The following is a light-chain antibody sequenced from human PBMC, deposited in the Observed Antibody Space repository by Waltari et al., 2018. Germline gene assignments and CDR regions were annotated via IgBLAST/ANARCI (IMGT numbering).Light chain of an antibody. J-gene: IGLJ2*01. CDR1: SSNIENYS. CDR3: AAWDDSLGGPL. V-gene: IGLV1-44*01. CDR2: INN. Sequence: QSGLTQPPSASGPPGQRVTIYCSGSSSNIENYSVNWYQQLPGTAAKLLIYINNQRPSGVPDRFSGSKSGTSASLAISGLQSDDEGDYYCAAWDDSLGGPLFGGGTELTVL.